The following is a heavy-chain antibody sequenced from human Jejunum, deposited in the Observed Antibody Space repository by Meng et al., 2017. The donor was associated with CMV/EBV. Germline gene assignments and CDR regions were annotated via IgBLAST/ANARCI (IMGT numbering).Heavy chain of an antibody. CDR2: INGDGTSS. CDR1: VFTFSGDW. D-gene: IGHD2-15*01. J-gene: IGHJ4*02. Sequence: SVFTFSGDWLHWVRQAPGKGLMLVSRINGDGTSSGYADSVKGRFTISRDNANNMLYLQLDSLRAEDTAVYYCVTNVYCSGGGCRNYWGQGTLVTVSS. CDR3: VTNVYCSGGGCRNY. V-gene: IGHV3-74*01.